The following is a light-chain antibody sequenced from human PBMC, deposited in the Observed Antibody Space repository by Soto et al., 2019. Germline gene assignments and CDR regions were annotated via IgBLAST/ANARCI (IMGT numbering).Light chain of an antibody. CDR2: GAF. CDR1: PSVANF. CDR3: QQRNIWPPVT. V-gene: IGKV3-11*01. J-gene: IGKJ5*01. Sequence: EIVLTQSPATLCLSPGERATLSCRASPSVANFVAWYQQKPGQAPRLLIYGAFNRATGIPARFSGSGSGTDFTLTIRSLEPEDSAVYYCQQRNIWPPVTFGQGTRREIK.